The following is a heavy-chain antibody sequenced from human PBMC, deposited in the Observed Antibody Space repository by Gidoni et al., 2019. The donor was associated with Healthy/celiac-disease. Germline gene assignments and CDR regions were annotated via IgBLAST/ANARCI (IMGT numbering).Heavy chain of an antibody. CDR3: ARPPVDTAMVNWYFDL. Sequence: EVQLVASGGGLVKPGGSLLLSCAASVFTFSSHSMNWVRQAPGKGLEWVSSISSSSSYIYYEDSVKGRFTISRDNAKNSLYLQMNSLRAEDTAVYYCARPPVDTAMVNWYFDLWGRGTLVTVSS. V-gene: IGHV3-21*01. CDR2: ISSSSSYI. CDR1: VFTFSSHS. J-gene: IGHJ2*01. D-gene: IGHD5-18*01.